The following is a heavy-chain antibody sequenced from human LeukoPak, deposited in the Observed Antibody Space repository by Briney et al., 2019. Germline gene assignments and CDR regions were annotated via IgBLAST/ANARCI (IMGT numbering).Heavy chain of an antibody. J-gene: IGHJ3*02. CDR1: GFTFSSYG. CDR3: ARDHHRRLYDSQARDTFDI. V-gene: IGHV3-48*01. Sequence: GGSLRLSCAASGFTFSSYGMTWVRQAPGKGLEWVSYISSSSSTIYYADSVKGRFTISRDNAKNSLYVQMNSLRAEDTAVYYCARDHHRRLYDSQARDTFDIWGQGTMVTVSS. CDR2: ISSSSSTI. D-gene: IGHD3-22*01.